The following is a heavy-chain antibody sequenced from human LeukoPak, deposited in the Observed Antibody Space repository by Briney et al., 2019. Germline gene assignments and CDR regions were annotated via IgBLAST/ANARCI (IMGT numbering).Heavy chain of an antibody. J-gene: IGHJ6*02. CDR1: GYTFTSYG. CDR3: ARADYYGSGSYSPDYYYGMDV. Sequence: ASVKVSCKASGYTFTSYGISWVRQAPGQGLKWMGGISAYIGKTNYAQKVQDRVTMTTDISTSTAYMDLRSLRSDDTAVYYCARADYYGSGSYSPDYYYGMDVWGQGTTVTVSS. D-gene: IGHD3-10*01. CDR2: ISAYIGKT. V-gene: IGHV1-18*01.